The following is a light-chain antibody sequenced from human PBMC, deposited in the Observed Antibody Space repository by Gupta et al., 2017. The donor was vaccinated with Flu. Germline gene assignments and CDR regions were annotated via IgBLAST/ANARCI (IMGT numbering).Light chain of an antibody. V-gene: IGLV2-14*03. CDR3: NSETPNNNSRV. Sequence: MTISWSGRSSDVGTDSFVSWYQQYPGQAPKLMIYEVSSRPSGVTDGFSGSKSGNTATMTSPGLQAEDEADYYFNSETPNNNSRVFGGGTKFTVL. CDR2: EVS. J-gene: IGLJ3*02. CDR1: SSDVGTDSF.